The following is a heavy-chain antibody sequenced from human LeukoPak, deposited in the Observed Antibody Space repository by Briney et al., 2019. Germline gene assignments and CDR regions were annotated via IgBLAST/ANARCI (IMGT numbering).Heavy chain of an antibody. CDR3: TRGQSYCGADCYSD. Sequence: GGSLRLSCAASGFTFSSYGMHWVRQAPGKGLEWVALISYDGSNKYYADSVKGRFTISRDNSKNTVFLQMNSLRVEGTALYYCTRGQSYCGADCYSDWGQGTLVTVSS. CDR1: GFTFSSYG. V-gene: IGHV3-30*03. D-gene: IGHD2-21*02. J-gene: IGHJ4*02. CDR2: ISYDGSNK.